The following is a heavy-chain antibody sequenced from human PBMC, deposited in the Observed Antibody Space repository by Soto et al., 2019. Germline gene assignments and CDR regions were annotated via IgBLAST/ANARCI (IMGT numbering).Heavy chain of an antibody. Sequence: PTLGNATRSLTLNCTFPGFSFNTREMCVSWIRQPPGKALEWLALIDWDDDKYYSTSLKTRLTISKDTSKNQVVLTMTNMDPVDTATYFCARTLRLVGAPSFDYWGQGTLVTVSS. CDR3: ARTLRLVGAPSFDY. D-gene: IGHD1-26*01. CDR2: IDWDDDK. CDR1: GFSFNTREMC. V-gene: IGHV2-70*01. J-gene: IGHJ4*02.